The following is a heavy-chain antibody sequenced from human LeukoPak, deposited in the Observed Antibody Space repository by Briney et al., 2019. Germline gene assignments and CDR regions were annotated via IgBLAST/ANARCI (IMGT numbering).Heavy chain of an antibody. V-gene: IGHV3-30*02. CDR3: AKDGAHGSGSFYFDY. CDR1: GFTFSSYG. Sequence: PGGSLRLSCAASGFTFSSYGMHWVRQAPGKGLEWVAFIRYDGSNKYYADSVKGRFTISRDNSKNTLYLQMNSLRAEDTAVYYCAKDGAHGSGSFYFDYWGQGTLVTVSS. J-gene: IGHJ4*02. CDR2: IRYDGSNK. D-gene: IGHD3-10*01.